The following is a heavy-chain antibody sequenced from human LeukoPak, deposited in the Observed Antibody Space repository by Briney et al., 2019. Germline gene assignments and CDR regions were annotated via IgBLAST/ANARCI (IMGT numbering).Heavy chain of an antibody. V-gene: IGHV1-46*01. CDR2: INPSVVST. J-gene: IGHJ3*02. Sequence: ASVKVSCMPSRYTFTSYYMHWVRQAPRQGREWMGMINPSVVSTSYAQRFQGRVTMTRDTTTSTVYMELSSVRTEDTAVYYSARDPWGRGYCSTTSCQYGGGNDAFDIWGQGTMVTVSS. D-gene: IGHD2-2*01. CDR1: RYTFTSYY. CDR3: ARDPWGRGYCSTTSCQYGGGNDAFDI.